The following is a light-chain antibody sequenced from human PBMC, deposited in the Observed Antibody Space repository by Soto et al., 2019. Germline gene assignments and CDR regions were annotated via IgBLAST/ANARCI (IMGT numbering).Light chain of an antibody. CDR2: DAS. J-gene: IGKJ2*01. CDR1: QSLNNNY. V-gene: IGKV3-20*01. Sequence: EIVLTQSPGTLSLSPGERATLSCRTSQSLNNNYLAWYQQKPGQAPRLLIYDASTRATGILDRFSGSGSGTDFTLTISRLEPEDFAVYYCQQCASSPSPYTFGQGTKLEIK. CDR3: QQCASSPSPYT.